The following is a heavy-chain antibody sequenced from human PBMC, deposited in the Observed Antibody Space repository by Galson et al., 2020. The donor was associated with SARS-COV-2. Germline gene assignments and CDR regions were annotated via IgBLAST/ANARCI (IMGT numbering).Heavy chain of an antibody. CDR1: GFTVSSNY. J-gene: IGHJ4*02. CDR3: ARGMITFGGVIVLSQYYFDY. D-gene: IGHD3-16*02. Sequence: GGSLRLSCAASGFTVSSNYMSWVRQAPGKGLEWVSVIYSGGSTYYADSVKGRFTISRDNSKNTLYLQMNSLRAEDTAVYYCARGMITFGGVIVLSQYYFDYWGQGTLVTVSS. CDR2: IYSGGST. V-gene: IGHV3-53*01.